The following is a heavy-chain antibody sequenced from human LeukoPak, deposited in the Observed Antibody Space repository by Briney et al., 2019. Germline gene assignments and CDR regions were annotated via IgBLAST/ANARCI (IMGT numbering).Heavy chain of an antibody. V-gene: IGHV1-8*01. J-gene: IGHJ6*02. CDR3: AVLVRLRYYYGMDV. D-gene: IGHD6-13*01. Sequence: ASVKVSCKASGYTFTSYDINWVRQATGQGLEWMGWMNPNSGNTGYAQKFQGRVTMTRNTSISTAYMELSSLRSEDTAVYYCAVLVRLRYYYGMDVWGQGTTVTVSS. CDR2: MNPNSGNT. CDR1: GYTFTSYD.